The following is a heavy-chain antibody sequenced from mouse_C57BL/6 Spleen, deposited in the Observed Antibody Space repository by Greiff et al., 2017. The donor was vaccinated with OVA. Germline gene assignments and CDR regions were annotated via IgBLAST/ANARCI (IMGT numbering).Heavy chain of an antibody. CDR2: INPSTGGT. Sequence: VQLQQSGPELVKPGASVKISCKASGYSFTGYYMNWVKQSPEKSLEWIGEINPSTGGTTYNQKFKAKATLTVDKSSSTAYMQLKSLTSEDSAVYYCAGNRFAYWGQGTLVTVSA. CDR3: AGNRFAY. J-gene: IGHJ3*01. D-gene: IGHD2-1*01. V-gene: IGHV1-42*01. CDR1: GYSFTGYY.